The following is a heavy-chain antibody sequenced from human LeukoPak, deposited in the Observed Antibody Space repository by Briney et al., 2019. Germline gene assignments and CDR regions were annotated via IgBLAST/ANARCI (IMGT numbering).Heavy chain of an antibody. CDR1: ELTISDSW. CDR3: ARDAGWGRLDS. CDR2: LASDENNR. V-gene: IGHV3-74*01. D-gene: IGHD3-16*01. J-gene: IGHJ4*02. Sequence: GGSLRLSCAASELTISDSWMHWVRQVPGKGLIWVSRLASDENNRIYADSVKGRFTISRDNAKNTLFLQMNSLRVEDTGFYYCARDAGWGRLDSWGQGALVTVS.